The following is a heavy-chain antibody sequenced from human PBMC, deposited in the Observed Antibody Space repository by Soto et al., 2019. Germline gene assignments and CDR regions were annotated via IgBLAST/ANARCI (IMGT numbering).Heavy chain of an antibody. Sequence: QITLKESGPTLVKPTQTLTLTCTFSGFSLSTSGVGVGWIRQPPGKALEWLALIYWDDAKRYSPSLKSRLTITKDTSKNQVVLTMTNMDPVDTATYYCAHNKLVGGGGSCYSSWSQGTLVTVSS. V-gene: IGHV2-5*02. CDR2: IYWDDAK. CDR3: AHNKLVGGGGSCYSS. D-gene: IGHD2-15*01. CDR1: GFSLSTSGVG. J-gene: IGHJ5*02.